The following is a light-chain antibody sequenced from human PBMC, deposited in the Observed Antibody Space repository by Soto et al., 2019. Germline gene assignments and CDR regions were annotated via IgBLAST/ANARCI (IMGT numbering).Light chain of an antibody. CDR2: GAS. Sequence: EIGLTQSPGTPSLSPGERATLSCRASQSVRGSYLAWYQQKPGQAPRLIIYGASSRATGIPDRFSGRGSGTDFTLTISRLAPEDFVVYYCQQYGSSPLTFGGGDQGG. CDR1: QSVRGSY. J-gene: IGKJ4*01. V-gene: IGKV3-20*01. CDR3: QQYGSSPLT.